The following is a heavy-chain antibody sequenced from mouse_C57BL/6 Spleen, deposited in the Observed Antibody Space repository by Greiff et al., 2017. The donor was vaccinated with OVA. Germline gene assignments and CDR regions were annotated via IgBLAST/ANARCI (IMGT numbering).Heavy chain of an antibody. CDR1: GYTFTDYY. D-gene: IGHD1-1*01. CDR3: ARYPYYYAMDY. V-gene: IGHV1-19*01. J-gene: IGHJ4*01. CDR2: INPYNGGT. Sequence: EVQLQQSGPVLVKPGASVKMSCKASGYTFTDYYMNWVKQSHGKSLEWIGVINPYNGGTSYNQKFKGKATLTVDKSSSTAYMELNSLTSEDSAVYYCARYPYYYAMDYWGQVTSVTVSS.